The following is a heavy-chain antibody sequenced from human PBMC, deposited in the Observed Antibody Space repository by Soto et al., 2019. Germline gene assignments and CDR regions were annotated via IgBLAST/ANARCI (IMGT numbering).Heavy chain of an antibody. CDR1: GYTFTSYG. CDR2: ISAYNGNT. V-gene: IGHV1-18*01. CDR3: ARGRSMITFGGVIDDTFDI. Sequence: ASVKVSCKASGYTFTSYGISWVRQAPGQGLEWMGRISAYNGNTNYTQKLQGSVTMTTDTSTSTAYMELRSLRSDDTAVYSCARGRSMITFGGVIDDTFDIWGQGTLVTVSS. D-gene: IGHD3-16*02. J-gene: IGHJ3*02.